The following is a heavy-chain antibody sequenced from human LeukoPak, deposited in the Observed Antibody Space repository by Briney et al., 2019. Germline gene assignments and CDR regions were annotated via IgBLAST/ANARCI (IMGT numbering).Heavy chain of an antibody. CDR3: ARGRYDSSGYYHNWFDP. CDR1: GYTFTSYD. D-gene: IGHD3-22*01. J-gene: IGHJ5*02. CDR2: MNPSSGNT. V-gene: IGHV1-8*01. Sequence: GASVKVSCTASGYTFTSYDINWVRQATGQGLEWMGWMNPSSGNTGYAQKFQGRVTMTRNTSISTAYMELSSLRSEDTAVYYCARGRYDSSGYYHNWFDPWGQGTLVTVSS.